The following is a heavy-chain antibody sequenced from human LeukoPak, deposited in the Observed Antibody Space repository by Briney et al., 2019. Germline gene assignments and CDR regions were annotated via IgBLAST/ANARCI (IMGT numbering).Heavy chain of an antibody. CDR2: IYYSGST. J-gene: IGHJ4*02. CDR1: GGSISSYY. D-gene: IGHD6-19*01. CDR3: ARGGGWLYY. V-gene: IGHV4-59*01. Sequence: SETLSLTCTVSGGSISSYYWSWIRQPPGKGLEWIGYIYYSGSTKYNPSLKSRVTISVDTSKNQFSLKLSSVTAADTAVYYCARGGGWLYYWGQGTLVTVSS.